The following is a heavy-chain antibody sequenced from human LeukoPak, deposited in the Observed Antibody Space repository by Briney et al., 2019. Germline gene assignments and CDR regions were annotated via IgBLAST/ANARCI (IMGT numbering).Heavy chain of an antibody. Sequence: GGSLRLSCAASGFTFSSYAMSWVRQAPGKGLEWVSAISGSGGSTYYADSVKGRFTISRDNSKNTLYLQMNSLRAEDTAVYYCAKGTRKQRWLLYNWFDPWGQGTLVTVSS. V-gene: IGHV3-23*01. J-gene: IGHJ5*02. CDR3: AKGTRKQRWLLYNWFDP. CDR1: GFTFSSYA. CDR2: ISGSGGST. D-gene: IGHD2-2*03.